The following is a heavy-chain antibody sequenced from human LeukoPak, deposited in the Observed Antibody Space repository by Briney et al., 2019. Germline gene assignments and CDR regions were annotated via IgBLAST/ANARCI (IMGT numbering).Heavy chain of an antibody. CDR2: IYYSGST. J-gene: IGHJ4*02. CDR3: ARDDGDYGSDY. CDR1: GGSTSSYY. V-gene: IGHV4-59*01. Sequence: SETLSLTCTVSGGSTSSYYWSWIRQPPGKGLEWIGYIYYSGSTNYNPSLKSRVTISVDTSKNQFSLKLSSVTAADTAVYYCARDDGDYGSDYWGQGTLVTVSS. D-gene: IGHD4-17*01.